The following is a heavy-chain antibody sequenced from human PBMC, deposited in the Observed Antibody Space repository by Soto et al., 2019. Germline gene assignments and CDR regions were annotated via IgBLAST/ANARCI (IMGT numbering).Heavy chain of an antibody. J-gene: IGHJ5*02. CDR1: GDSISSVNW. V-gene: IGHV4-4*02. D-gene: IGHD2-8*01. CDR2: IYHSGST. CDR3: ATFSGFFTISPFDA. Sequence: SETLSLTCAVSGDSISSVNWWSWVRQSPGKGLAWIGEIYHSGSTNYNPSLTSRITMSVDKSKNEFSLQLTSVTAADAAVYYCATFSGFFTISPFDAWGQGILVTVSS.